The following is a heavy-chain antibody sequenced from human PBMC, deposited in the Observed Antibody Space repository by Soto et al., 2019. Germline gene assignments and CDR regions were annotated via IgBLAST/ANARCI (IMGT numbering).Heavy chain of an antibody. CDR2: IYSGGST. Sequence: GGSLRLSCAASGFTVSSNYMSWVRQAPGKGLEWVSVIYSGGSTYYADSVKGRFTISRDNSKNTLYLQMNSLRAEDTAVYYCAREYYYDSSGYYDYWGQGTLVTVSS. J-gene: IGHJ4*02. D-gene: IGHD3-22*01. V-gene: IGHV3-53*01. CDR3: AREYYYDSSGYYDY. CDR1: GFTVSSNY.